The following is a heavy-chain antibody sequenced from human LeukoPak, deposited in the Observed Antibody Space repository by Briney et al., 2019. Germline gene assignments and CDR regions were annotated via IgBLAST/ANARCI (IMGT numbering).Heavy chain of an antibody. CDR1: GYTFTGYY. CDR3: AREGDYDSSGYHDY. Sequence: GASVKVSCEASGYTFTGYYMHWVRQAPGQGLEWMGWINPNSGGTNYAQKFQGRVTMTRDTSTSTVYMELSSLRSEDTAVYYCAREGDYDSSGYHDYWGQGTLVTVSS. J-gene: IGHJ4*02. D-gene: IGHD3-22*01. V-gene: IGHV1-2*02. CDR2: INPNSGGT.